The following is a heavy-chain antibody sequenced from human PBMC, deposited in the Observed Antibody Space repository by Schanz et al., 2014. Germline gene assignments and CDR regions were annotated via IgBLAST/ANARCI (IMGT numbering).Heavy chain of an antibody. CDR2: ISGSSRTI. J-gene: IGHJ4*02. CDR1: EFTFSTDA. D-gene: IGHD1-26*01. Sequence: EVQLAESGGGLVKPGGSLRLSCAASEFTFSTDAMSWVRQAPGKGLEWVSYISGSSRTIYYADSMKGRFTVSRDNAENALYLQMNSLRAEDTGLYFCARGGSASHYRRDYWGEGTLVTVSS. V-gene: IGHV3-48*01. CDR3: ARGGSASHYRRDY.